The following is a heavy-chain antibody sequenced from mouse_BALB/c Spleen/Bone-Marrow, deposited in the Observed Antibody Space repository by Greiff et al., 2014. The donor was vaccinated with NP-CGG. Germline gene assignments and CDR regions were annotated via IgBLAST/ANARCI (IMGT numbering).Heavy chain of an antibody. Sequence: VQLKESGGGLVKPGGSLKLSCAASGFTFSDYYIYWLRQTPEKRLEWVATISDGGNYSYYPDSVKGRLTISRDNAKNNLYLQMCSQKSEDSARAYCARSRRRYGAMDYWGQGTSVTVFS. CDR3: ARSRRRYGAMDY. CDR1: GFTFSDYY. CDR2: ISDGGNYS. V-gene: IGHV5-4*02. D-gene: IGHD2-10*02. J-gene: IGHJ4*01.